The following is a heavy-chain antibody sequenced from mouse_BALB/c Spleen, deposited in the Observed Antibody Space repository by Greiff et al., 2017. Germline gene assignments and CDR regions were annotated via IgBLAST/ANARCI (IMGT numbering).Heavy chain of an antibody. J-gene: IGHJ3*01. V-gene: IGHV1S29*02. CDR1: GYTFTDYN. CDR3: GRSSGGLFAY. Sequence: EVQLQESGPELVKPGASVKISCKASGYTFTDYNMHWVKQSHGKSLEGIGYIYPYNGGTGYNQKFKSKATLTVDKSSSTAHMELLSLTSEDSAVYYCGRSSGGLFAYWGQGTLVTVSA. CDR2: IYPYNGGT. D-gene: IGHD3-1*01.